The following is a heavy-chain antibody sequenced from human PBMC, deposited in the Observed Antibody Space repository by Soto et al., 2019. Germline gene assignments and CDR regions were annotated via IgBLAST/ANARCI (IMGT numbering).Heavy chain of an antibody. D-gene: IGHD3-22*01. CDR1: GGSISSYY. V-gene: IGHV4-59*01. CDR2: IYYSGST. Sequence: SETLSLTCTVSGGSISSYYWSWIRQPPGKGLEGIGYIYYSGSTIYNPSLKSRVTISVDTSKNQFSLKLSSVTAADTAVYYCAIHRGEDSSGYFYYWGQGTLVTVAS. CDR3: AIHRGEDSSGYFYY. J-gene: IGHJ4*02.